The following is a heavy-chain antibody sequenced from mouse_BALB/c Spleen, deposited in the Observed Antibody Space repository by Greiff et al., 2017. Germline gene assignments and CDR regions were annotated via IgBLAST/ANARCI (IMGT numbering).Heavy chain of an antibody. V-gene: IGHV5-4*02. D-gene: IGHD2-2*01. CDR2: ISDGGSYT. J-gene: IGHJ3*01. Sequence: EVQLVESGGGLVKPGGSLKLSCAASGFTFSDYYMYWVRQTPEKRLEWVATISDGGSYTYYPDSVKGRFTISRDNAKNNLYLQMSSLKSEDTAMYYCARAYGYDEGLAYWGQGTLVTVSA. CDR3: ARAYGYDEGLAY. CDR1: GFTFSDYY.